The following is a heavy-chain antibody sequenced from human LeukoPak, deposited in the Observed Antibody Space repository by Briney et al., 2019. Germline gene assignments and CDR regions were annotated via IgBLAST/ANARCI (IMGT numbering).Heavy chain of an antibody. CDR3: ARLRGGDY. V-gene: IGHV4-39*01. D-gene: IGHD3-10*01. Sequence: PSETLSLTCTVSGGSISSGGYYWGWIRQPPGKGLEWIGSIYYSGSTYYNPSLKSRVTIPVDTSKNQFSLKLSSVTAADTAVYYCARLRGGDYWGQGTLVTVSS. CDR2: IYYSGST. CDR1: GGSISSGGYY. J-gene: IGHJ4*02.